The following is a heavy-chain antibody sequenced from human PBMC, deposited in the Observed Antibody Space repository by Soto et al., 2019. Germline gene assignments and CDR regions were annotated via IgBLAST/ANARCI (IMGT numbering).Heavy chain of an antibody. D-gene: IGHD1-26*01. CDR3: ARVATGSYNWFDP. CDR1: GFTFSSYW. V-gene: IGHV3-74*01. CDR2: INRDGSTT. Sequence: EVQLVESGGGLVQPGGSLRLSCAASGFTFSSYWMHWVRQAPGKGLVWVSRINRDGSTTTYADSVKGRFTISRDNAKNTLYLQMISLRADDTAVYYCARVATGSYNWFDPWGQGTMVTVSS. J-gene: IGHJ5*02.